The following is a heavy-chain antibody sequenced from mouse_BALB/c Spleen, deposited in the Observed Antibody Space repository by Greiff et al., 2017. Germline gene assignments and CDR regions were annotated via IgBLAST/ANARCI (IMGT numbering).Heavy chain of an antibody. CDR1: GYSITSDYA. CDR2: ISYSGST. Sequence: EVKVEESGPGLVKPSQSLSLTCTVTGYSITSDYAWNWIRQFPGNKLEWMGYISYSGSTSYNPSLKSRISITRDTSKNQFFLQLNSVTTEDTATYYCARDYYGSSYDAMDYWGQGTSVTVSS. V-gene: IGHV3-2*02. J-gene: IGHJ4*01. CDR3: ARDYYGSSYDAMDY. D-gene: IGHD1-1*01.